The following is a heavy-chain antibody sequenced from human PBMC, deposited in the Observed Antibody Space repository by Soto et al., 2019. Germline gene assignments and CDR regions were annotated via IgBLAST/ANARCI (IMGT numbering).Heavy chain of an antibody. CDR2: IYYSGST. Sequence: SETLSLTCTVSGGSISSGDYYWSWIRQPPGKGLEGIGYIYYSGSTYYNPSLKSRVTISVGTSKNQFSLKLSSVTAADTAVYYCARAVVLWFGELSYFDYWGQGTLVTVSS. CDR3: ARAVVLWFGELSYFDY. V-gene: IGHV4-30-4*01. D-gene: IGHD3-10*01. CDR1: GGSISSGDYY. J-gene: IGHJ4*02.